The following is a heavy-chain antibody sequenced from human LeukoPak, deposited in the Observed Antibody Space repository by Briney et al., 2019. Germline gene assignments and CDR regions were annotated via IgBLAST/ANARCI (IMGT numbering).Heavy chain of an antibody. J-gene: IGHJ4*02. D-gene: IGHD3-22*01. CDR3: ARDLSNYYDSSGYVG. Sequence: GGSLRLSCAASGFTFSSYSMNWVRQAPGKGLEWVSSISSSSSYIYYADSVKGRFTISRDNAKNSLYLQINSLRAEDTAVYYCARDLSNYYDSSGYVGWGQGTLVTVSS. V-gene: IGHV3-21*01. CDR2: ISSSSSYI. CDR1: GFTFSSYS.